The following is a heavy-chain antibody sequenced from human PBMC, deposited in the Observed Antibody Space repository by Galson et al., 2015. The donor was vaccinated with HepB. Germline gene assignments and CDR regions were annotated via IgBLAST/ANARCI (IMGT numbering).Heavy chain of an antibody. V-gene: IGHV6-1*01. Sequence: CAISGDSVSTNNVAWNWIRQSPSRGLEWLGRTYYRSKWYNDYAGSVRGRITISPDTSENRFSLHLNSVISEDTAVYYCARARFGSSSGLDYWGQGTLVTVSS. CDR3: ARARFGSSSGLDY. CDR1: GDSVSTNNVA. CDR2: TYYRSKWYN. D-gene: IGHD6-6*01. J-gene: IGHJ4*02.